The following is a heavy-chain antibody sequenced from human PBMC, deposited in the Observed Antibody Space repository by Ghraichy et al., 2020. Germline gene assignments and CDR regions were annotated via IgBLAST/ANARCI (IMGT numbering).Heavy chain of an antibody. Sequence: GGSLRLSCAASGFTFSSYAMHWVRQAPGKGLEWVAVISYDGSNKYYADSVKGRFTISRDNSKNTLYLQMNSLRAEDTAVYYCARDLAGRYCSSTSCYTTHGHYYYGMDVWGQGTTVTVSS. J-gene: IGHJ6*02. CDR2: ISYDGSNK. CDR1: GFTFSSYA. D-gene: IGHD2-2*02. CDR3: ARDLAGRYCSSTSCYTTHGHYYYGMDV. V-gene: IGHV3-30-3*01.